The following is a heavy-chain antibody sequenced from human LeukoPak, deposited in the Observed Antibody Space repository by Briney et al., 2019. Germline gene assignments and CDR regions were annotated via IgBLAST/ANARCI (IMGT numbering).Heavy chain of an antibody. D-gene: IGHD3-10*01. J-gene: IGHJ4*02. Sequence: GASVKVSCKASGYTFTGYYMHWVRQAPGQGLEWMGWINPNSGGTNYAQKFQGRVTMTRDTSISTAYMELSRLRSDDTAVYYCARALPLITMVRGVTFDYWGQGTLVTVSS. V-gene: IGHV1-2*02. CDR1: GYTFTGYY. CDR3: ARALPLITMVRGVTFDY. CDR2: INPNSGGT.